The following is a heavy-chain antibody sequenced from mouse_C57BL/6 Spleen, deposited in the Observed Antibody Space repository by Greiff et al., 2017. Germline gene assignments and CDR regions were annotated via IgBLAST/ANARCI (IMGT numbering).Heavy chain of an antibody. CDR1: GYTFTSYW. V-gene: IGHV1-52*01. J-gene: IGHJ2*01. CDR2: IDPSDSET. CDR3: ARGLLRGGYFDV. Sequence: QVQLQQPGAELVRPGSSVKLSCKASGYTFTSYWMHWVKQRPIQGLEWIGNIDPSDSETHYNQKFKDKATLTVDKSSSTAYMQLSSLTSEDSAVYYGARGLLRGGYFDVWGKGTTLTVSS. D-gene: IGHD2-3*01.